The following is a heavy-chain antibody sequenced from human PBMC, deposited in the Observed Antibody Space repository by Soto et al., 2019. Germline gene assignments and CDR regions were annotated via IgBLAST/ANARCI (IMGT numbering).Heavy chain of an antibody. J-gene: IGHJ6*02. CDR2: IKSKADGGTA. V-gene: IGHV3-15*01. D-gene: IGHD2-8*02. CDR1: GLTLSNAW. Sequence: SLRLSCAASGLTLSNAWMDWVRLGPGKGLEWVGRIKSKADGGTADFAAPVKGRFTISRDDSRNTLYLQLHDVETEDTAVYYCARERRYCTGGTCSDGLDVWGQGTTVTVSS. CDR3: ARERRYCTGGTCSDGLDV.